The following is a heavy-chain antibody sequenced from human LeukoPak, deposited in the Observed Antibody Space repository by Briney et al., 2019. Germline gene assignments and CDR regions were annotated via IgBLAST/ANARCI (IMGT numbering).Heavy chain of an antibody. D-gene: IGHD1-20*01. CDR1: GFTFSSYG. CDR2: ISSSGGST. Sequence: GGSLRLFCTASGFTFSSYGMSWVRQAPGKGLEWVSAISSSGGSTYYADSVKGRLTISRDNSKNTLYLQMNSLRAEDTAVYYCAKGAWYNWNHYFDYWGQGTLVTVSS. J-gene: IGHJ4*02. V-gene: IGHV3-23*01. CDR3: AKGAWYNWNHYFDY.